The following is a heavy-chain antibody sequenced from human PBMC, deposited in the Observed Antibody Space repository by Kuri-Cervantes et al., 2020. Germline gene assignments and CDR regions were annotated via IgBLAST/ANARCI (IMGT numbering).Heavy chain of an antibody. J-gene: IGHJ6*02. V-gene: IGHV3-30*01. CDR3: AKESGYSYGYYYYYYGMDV. CDR1: GFTFSSYA. D-gene: IGHD5-18*01. Sequence: GESLKISCAASGFTFSSYAMHWVRQAPGKGLEWVAVISYDGSNKYYADSVKGRFTISRDNSKNTLYLQMNSLRAEDTALYYCAKESGYSYGYYYYYYGMDVWGQGTTVTVSS. CDR2: ISYDGSNK.